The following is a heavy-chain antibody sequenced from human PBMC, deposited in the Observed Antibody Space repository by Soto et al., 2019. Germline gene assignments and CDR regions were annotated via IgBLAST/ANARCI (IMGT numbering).Heavy chain of an antibody. CDR2: IYHSRST. CDR3: ARGPPLGY. CDR1: GGSISSGGYS. V-gene: IGHV4-30-2*01. Sequence: QLQLQESGSGLVKPSRTLSLTCAVSGGSISSGGYSWSWIRQPPGKGLECIGYIYHSRSTYYNPSLKSRVTISVDRSKNHFSLKLSSVTAADMAAYYCARGPPLGYWGQVTLVTVSS. J-gene: IGHJ4*02.